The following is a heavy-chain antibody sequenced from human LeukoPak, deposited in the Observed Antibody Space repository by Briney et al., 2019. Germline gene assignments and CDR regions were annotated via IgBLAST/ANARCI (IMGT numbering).Heavy chain of an antibody. D-gene: IGHD2-2*01. CDR1: GDTFNNYA. J-gene: IGHJ6*03. CDR3: AKSHSSCSRASCPSPYYYYYMDV. Sequence: SVKVSCKASGDTFNNYAISWVRQAPGQGLEWMGGIIPFLATPSYAQKFQGRVSLTADESTSTVYMELSSLTSEDTAVYYCAKSHSSCSRASCPSPYYYYYMDVWGKGTTVTVSS. V-gene: IGHV1-69*01. CDR2: IIPFLATP.